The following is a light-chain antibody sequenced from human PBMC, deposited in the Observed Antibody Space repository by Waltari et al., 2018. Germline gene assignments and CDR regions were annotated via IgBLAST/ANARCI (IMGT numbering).Light chain of an antibody. CDR3: QVWDYIQGV. CDR2: YDS. Sequence: SYVLTQPPSVSVAPGKTARITCGGNNLGRKSVHWYQQKAGQAPLLVIHYDSGRPTGIPERFSGSTAGDTATLGISRVEAGDEADYFCQVWDYIQGVFGGGTKLTVL. V-gene: IGLV3-21*04. J-gene: IGLJ3*02. CDR1: NLGRKS.